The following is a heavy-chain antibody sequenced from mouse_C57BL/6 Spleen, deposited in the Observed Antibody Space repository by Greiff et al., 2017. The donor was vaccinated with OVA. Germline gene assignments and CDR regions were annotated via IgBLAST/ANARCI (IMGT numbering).Heavy chain of an antibody. Sequence: EVMLVESGGGLVKPGGSLKLSCAASGFTFSDYGMHWVRQAPEKGLEWVAYISSGSSTIYYADTVKGRFTISRDNAKNTLFLQMTSLRSEDTAMYYCARPGLLWLYAMDYWGQGTSVTVSS. D-gene: IGHD2-1*01. J-gene: IGHJ4*01. CDR2: ISSGSSTI. CDR3: ARPGLLWLYAMDY. V-gene: IGHV5-17*01. CDR1: GFTFSDYG.